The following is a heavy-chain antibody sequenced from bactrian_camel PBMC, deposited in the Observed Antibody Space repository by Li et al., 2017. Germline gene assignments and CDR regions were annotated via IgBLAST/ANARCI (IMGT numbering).Heavy chain of an antibody. J-gene: IGHJ4*01. V-gene: IGHV3S53*01. CDR3: AERGRGSWYRPCQPDNDDYNY. CDR1: GYTYSNNY. Sequence: HVQLVESGGGSVQAGGSLTLSCVGSGYTYSNNYMGWFRQAPGKKREGVAAFESDGSTTYADSVKGRFTISKANAKNTLYLQMNDLRPEDTAMYYCAERGRGSWYRPCQPDNDDYNYWGQGTQVTVS. D-gene: IGHD2*01. CDR2: FESDGST.